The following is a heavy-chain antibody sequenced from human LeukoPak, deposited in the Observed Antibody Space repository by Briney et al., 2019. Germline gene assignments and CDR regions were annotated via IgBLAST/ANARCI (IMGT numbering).Heavy chain of an antibody. CDR3: ARGEGGSCYDY. Sequence: GGSLRLSCAASGFTLSSYGMHWVRQAPGKGLEWVAFIRYDESNKYYADSVKGRFTISRDNSKNTLYLQMNSLRAEDTAVYYCARGEGGSCYDYWGQGTLVTVSS. CDR1: GFTLSSYG. CDR2: IRYDESNK. J-gene: IGHJ4*02. V-gene: IGHV3-30*02. D-gene: IGHD2-15*01.